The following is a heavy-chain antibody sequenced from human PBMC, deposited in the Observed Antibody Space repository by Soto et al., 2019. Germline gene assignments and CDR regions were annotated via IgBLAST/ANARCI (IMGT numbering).Heavy chain of an antibody. CDR2: INPGGST. CDR3: ASVYCSGGGCYGIDY. V-gene: IGHV1-46*01. D-gene: IGHD2-15*01. J-gene: IGHJ4*02. Sequence: ASVKVSCKASGYTFTSYYMHWVRQAPGLGLEWMGIINPGGSTTYAQKFQGRVTMTRDTSTSTVYMELSRLRSEDTAVYYCASVYCSGGGCYGIDYWGQGTLVTVSS. CDR1: GYTFTSYY.